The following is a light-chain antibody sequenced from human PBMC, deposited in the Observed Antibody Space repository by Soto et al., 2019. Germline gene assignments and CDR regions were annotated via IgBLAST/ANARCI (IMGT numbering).Light chain of an antibody. Sequence: EIVMTQSPATLSVSPGERATLSCRASQSVSTNLAWYQQKPGQAPRLLMYGASTRATGIPARFSGSGSGTEFTLTISSLQYEDFAVYYCQQYGSSMGTFGQGTKVEIK. CDR3: QQYGSSMGT. CDR2: GAS. V-gene: IGKV3-15*01. CDR1: QSVSTN. J-gene: IGKJ1*01.